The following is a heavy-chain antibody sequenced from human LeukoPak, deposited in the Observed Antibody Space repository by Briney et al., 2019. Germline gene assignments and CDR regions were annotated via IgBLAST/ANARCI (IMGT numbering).Heavy chain of an antibody. Sequence: GGSLRLSCAASGFTFSSYAMSWVRQAPGKGLEWVSAISGSGGSTYYADSVKGRFTISRDNSKNTLYLQMNSLRAEDTAVYYCAKDSSAAAVGLGDYFDYWGQGTLVTVSS. CDR1: GFTFSSYA. CDR3: AKDSSAAAVGLGDYFDY. D-gene: IGHD6-13*01. V-gene: IGHV3-23*01. J-gene: IGHJ4*02. CDR2: ISGSGGST.